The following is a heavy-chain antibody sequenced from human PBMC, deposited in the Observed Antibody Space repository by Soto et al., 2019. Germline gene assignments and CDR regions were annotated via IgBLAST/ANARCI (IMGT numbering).Heavy chain of an antibody. V-gene: IGHV4-4*02. CDR3: ARRVGVPVAMGFYYYYGMDV. Sequence: SETLSLTSAVSIGSISSSNWGSWVRQHTGKGREWMGKVYHSGRTNYNRSLNSRVTISARKSKNPFFMKLSSVTPARTAMYYWARRVGVPVAMGFYYYYGMDVGGQGTTVTVSS. CDR1: IGSISSSNW. CDR2: VYHSGRT. J-gene: IGHJ6*02. D-gene: IGHD2-2*01.